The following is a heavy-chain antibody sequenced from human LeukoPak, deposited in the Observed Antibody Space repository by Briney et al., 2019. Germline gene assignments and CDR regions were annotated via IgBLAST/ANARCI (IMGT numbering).Heavy chain of an antibody. J-gene: IGHJ4*02. CDR1: EFSVGSNY. V-gene: IGHV3-66*01. D-gene: IGHD5-24*01. Sequence: GGSLRLSCAASEFSVGSNYMTWVRQAPGKGLEWVSLIYSGGSTYYADSVKGRFTISRDNSKNTLYLQMNSLRAEDTAVYYCARGGMATVDYWGQGTLVTVSS. CDR2: IYSGGST. CDR3: ARGGMATVDY.